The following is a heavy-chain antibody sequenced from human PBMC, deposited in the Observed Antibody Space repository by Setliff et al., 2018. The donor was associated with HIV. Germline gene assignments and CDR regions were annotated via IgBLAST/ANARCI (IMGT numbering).Heavy chain of an antibody. Sequence: ETLSLTCAVYGGSFSGYYWSWIRQPPGKGLEWIGEINHSGSTNYNPSLKSRVTISVDTSKNQFSLKLSSVTAADTAVYYCARGELLYYYYYYGMDVWGQGTTVTVSS. V-gene: IGHV4-34*01. CDR2: INHSGST. J-gene: IGHJ6*02. D-gene: IGHD1-26*01. CDR1: GGSFSGYY. CDR3: ARGELLYYYYYYGMDV.